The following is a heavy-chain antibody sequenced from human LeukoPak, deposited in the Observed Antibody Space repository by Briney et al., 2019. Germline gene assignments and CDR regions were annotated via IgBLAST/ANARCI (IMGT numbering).Heavy chain of an antibody. Sequence: GGSLRLSWAASGFTFNDAWMNWVRQAPGKGLEWVGRIKRKTEGGTTDYGAPVKGRFSISRDDSKNTAYLQMNSLKTEDTAFYYCTTGNFGPYWGQGTLVTVSS. CDR2: IKRKTEGGTT. CDR3: TTGNFGPY. CDR1: GFTFNDAW. V-gene: IGHV3-15*07. D-gene: IGHD3-10*01. J-gene: IGHJ4*02.